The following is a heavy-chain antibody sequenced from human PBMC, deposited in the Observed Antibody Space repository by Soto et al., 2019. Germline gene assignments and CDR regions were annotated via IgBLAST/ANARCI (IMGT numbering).Heavy chain of an antibody. D-gene: IGHD2-21*01. CDR1: GYTFTSYA. Sequence: QVQLVQSGAEVKKPGASVKVSCKAFGYTFTSYAIHWVRQAPGQRLEWMGWINAGNGNTKYSQKFQGRVTITRETSESKAYMELTRLRSEDTAVYSCARDIAHGIPDYWGQGTLVTVSS. CDR3: ARDIAHGIPDY. CDR2: INAGNGNT. J-gene: IGHJ4*02. V-gene: IGHV1-3*01.